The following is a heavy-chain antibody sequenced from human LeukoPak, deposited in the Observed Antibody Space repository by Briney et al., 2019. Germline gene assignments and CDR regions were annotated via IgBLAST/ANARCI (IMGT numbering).Heavy chain of an antibody. D-gene: IGHD6-13*01. CDR2: IYYSGST. Sequence: PSETLSLTCTVSGVSISSYYWSWIRQPPGKGLEWIGYIYYSGSTNYNPSLKSRVTISVDKSKNQFSLKLSSVTAADTAVYYCASAGPMGGFDPWGQGTLVTVSS. J-gene: IGHJ5*02. CDR1: GVSISSYY. V-gene: IGHV4-59*12. CDR3: ASAGPMGGFDP.